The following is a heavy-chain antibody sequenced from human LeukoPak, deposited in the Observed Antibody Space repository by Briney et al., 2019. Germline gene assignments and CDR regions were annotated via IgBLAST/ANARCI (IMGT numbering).Heavy chain of an antibody. D-gene: IGHD3-10*01. CDR2: IYTSGST. CDR1: GGSISSYY. J-gene: IGHJ5*02. V-gene: IGHV4-4*07. CDR3: ARRRVRGVLTPQYNWFDP. Sequence: KPSETLSLTCTVSGGSISSYYWSWIRQPAGKGLEWIGRIYTSGSTNYNPSLKSRVTISVDTSKNQFSLKLSSVTAADTAVYYCARRRVRGVLTPQYNWFDPWGQGTLVTVSS.